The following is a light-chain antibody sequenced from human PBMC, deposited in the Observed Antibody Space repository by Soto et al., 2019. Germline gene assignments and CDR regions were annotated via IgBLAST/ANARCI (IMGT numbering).Light chain of an antibody. CDR2: GSG. V-gene: IGLV1-40*01. Sequence: QSVLTQPPSVSGPPGQGVTIFCTGSSSNIGAGYGVNWYQQLPGSAPKLLIYGSGNRPSGVPDRFSGSKSGTSASLAITGLQAEDEAEYYCQSYDSSLRGAVFGAGTKLTVL. J-gene: IGLJ1*01. CDR3: QSYDSSLRGAV. CDR1: SSNIGAGYG.